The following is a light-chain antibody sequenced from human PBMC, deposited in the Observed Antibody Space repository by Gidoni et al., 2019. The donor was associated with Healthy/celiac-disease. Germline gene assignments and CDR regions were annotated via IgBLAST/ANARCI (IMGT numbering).Light chain of an antibody. J-gene: IGKJ3*01. V-gene: IGKV3-11*01. CDR3: QQRSNWPRIFT. CDR2: DAS. Sequence: EIVLTQSPATLSLSPGERATLSCRASQSVSSYLAWYQQKPGQAPRLLIYDASNRATGIPARFSGSGSGTDFTLTSSSLEPEDFAVYYCQQRSNWPRIFTFGPGTKVDIK. CDR1: QSVSSY.